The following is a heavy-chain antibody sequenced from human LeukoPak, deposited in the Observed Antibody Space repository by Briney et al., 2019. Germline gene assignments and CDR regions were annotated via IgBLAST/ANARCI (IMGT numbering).Heavy chain of an antibody. D-gene: IGHD6-6*01. CDR3: AHLNRPYSSSSDWFDP. J-gene: IGHJ5*02. CDR2: IYWDDDK. V-gene: IGHV2-5*02. CDR1: GFSLSTSGVG. Sequence: SGPTLVKPTQTLTLTCTFSGFSLSTSGVGVGWIRQPPGKALEWLALIYWDDDKRYSPSLKSRLTITKDTSKNQVVLTMTNMDPVDTATYYCAHLNRPYSSSSDWFDPWGQGTLVTVSS.